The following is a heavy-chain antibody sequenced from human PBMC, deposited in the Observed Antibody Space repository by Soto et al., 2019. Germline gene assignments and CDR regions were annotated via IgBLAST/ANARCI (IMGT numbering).Heavy chain of an antibody. CDR1: GESFSGYY. V-gene: IGHV4-34*01. Sequence: SETLSLTCAVYGESFSGYYWSWIRQPPGKGLEWIGEINHSGSTNYNPSLKSRVTISVDTSKNQFSLKLSSVTAADTAVYYCARGGFRGYYYYYYGMDVWGQGTTVTVSS. CDR3: ARGGFRGYYYYYYGMDV. J-gene: IGHJ6*02. CDR2: INHSGST. D-gene: IGHD2-15*01.